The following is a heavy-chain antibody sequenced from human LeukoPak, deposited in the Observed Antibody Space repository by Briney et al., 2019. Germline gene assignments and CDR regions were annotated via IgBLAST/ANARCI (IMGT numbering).Heavy chain of an antibody. D-gene: IGHD5-12*01. V-gene: IGHV4-59*01. CDR2: ISYSGSA. J-gene: IGHJ4*02. CDR3: ARALGGGYSGYDQFDY. CDR1: GGSISDYC. Sequence: SETLSLTCTVPGGSISDYCWSWVRQPPGKGPEWIAYISYSGSASYNPSLKGRVTISVDTSKNQFSLRLSSVTAADTAVYYCARALGGGYSGYDQFDYWGQGTLATVSS.